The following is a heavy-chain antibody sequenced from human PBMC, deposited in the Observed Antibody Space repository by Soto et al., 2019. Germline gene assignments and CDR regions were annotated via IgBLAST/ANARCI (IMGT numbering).Heavy chain of an antibody. Sequence: GESLKISCKGSGYSFTSYWIGWVRQMPGKGLEWMGIIYPGDSDVTYSPSFQGQVTISADKSISTAYLQWSSLRASDTAIYYCARHVRGNGDYKHYYYGLDVWGQGTTVTVSS. CDR2: IYPGDSDV. CDR1: GYSFTSYW. J-gene: IGHJ6*02. CDR3: ARHVRGNGDYKHYYYGLDV. D-gene: IGHD3-3*01. V-gene: IGHV5-51*01.